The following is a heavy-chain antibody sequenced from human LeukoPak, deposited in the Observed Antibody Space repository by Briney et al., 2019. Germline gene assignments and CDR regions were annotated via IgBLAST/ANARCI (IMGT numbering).Heavy chain of an antibody. CDR1: GFTFDDYA. V-gene: IGHV3-9*01. CDR3: AKTIDCSSTNCFFLFDY. J-gene: IGHJ4*02. Sequence: PGRSLRLSCAASGFTFDDYAMHWVRQAPGKGLEWVSGISWNSGSIGYADSVKGRFTISRDNAKNSLYLQMNSLRAEDTAVYYCAKTIDCSSTNCFFLFDYWGQGTLVTVSS. CDR2: ISWNSGSI. D-gene: IGHD2-2*01.